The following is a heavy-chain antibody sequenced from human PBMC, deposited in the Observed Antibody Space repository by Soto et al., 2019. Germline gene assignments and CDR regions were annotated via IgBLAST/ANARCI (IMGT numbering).Heavy chain of an antibody. Sequence: QVQLQESGPGLVKPSQNLSLTCTVSGGSISSGDYYWSGIRQPPGKGLEWIWYIYYSGSTYYNQSLSIRFTISVDTSKNQFSLKLSSVTAAYTAVYYCARASPVVTDVWGQGTTVTVSS. CDR1: GGSISSGDYY. D-gene: IGHD5-18*01. CDR2: IYYSGST. CDR3: ARASPVVTDV. V-gene: IGHV4-30-4*01. J-gene: IGHJ6*02.